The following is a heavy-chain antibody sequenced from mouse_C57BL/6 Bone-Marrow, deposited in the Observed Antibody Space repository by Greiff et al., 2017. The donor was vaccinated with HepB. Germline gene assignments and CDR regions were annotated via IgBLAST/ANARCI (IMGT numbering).Heavy chain of an antibody. Sequence: QVQLQQSGAELVRPGTSVKLSCKASGYTFTSYWMHWVKQRPGQGLEWIGVIDPSDSYTNYNQKFKGKATLTVDTSSSTAYMQLSSLTSEDSAVYYCARRDSSFWGQGTTLTVSS. CDR2: IDPSDSYT. CDR1: GYTFTSYW. CDR3: ARRDSSF. J-gene: IGHJ2*01. V-gene: IGHV1-59*01.